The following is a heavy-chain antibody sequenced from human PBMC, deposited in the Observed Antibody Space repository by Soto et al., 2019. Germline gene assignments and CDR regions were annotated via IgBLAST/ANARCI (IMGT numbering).Heavy chain of an antibody. CDR2: IYYSGST. V-gene: IGHV4-59*01. CDR1: GGSISSYY. Sequence: PSETLSLTCTVSGGSISSYYWSWIRQPPGKGLGWIGYIYYSGSTNYNPSLKSRATISVDTSKNQFSLKLSSVTAADTAVYYCASIAVAGTWRAYYFDYWGQGTLVTVSS. CDR3: ASIAVAGTWRAYYFDY. D-gene: IGHD6-19*01. J-gene: IGHJ4*02.